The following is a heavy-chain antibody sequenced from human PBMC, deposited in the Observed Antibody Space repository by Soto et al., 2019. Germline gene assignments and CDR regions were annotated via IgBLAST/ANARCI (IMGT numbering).Heavy chain of an antibody. D-gene: IGHD2-15*01. V-gene: IGHV6-1*01. J-gene: IGHJ6*02. CDR2: TYYRSKWYD. Sequence: SQTLSLTCAISGDSVSSNNAAWNWVRQSPSRGLEWLGRTYYRSKWYDDYAVSVKSRITISPDTSKNQFSLHLKSVTPEDTAVYYCARGAGRGYCSGNTCYSPYNYYGMDVWGQGTTVTVSS. CDR1: GDSVSSNNAA. CDR3: ARGAGRGYCSGNTCYSPYNYYGMDV.